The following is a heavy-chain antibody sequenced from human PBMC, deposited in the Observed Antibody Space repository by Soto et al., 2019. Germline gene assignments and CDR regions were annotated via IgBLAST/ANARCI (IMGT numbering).Heavy chain of an antibody. V-gene: IGHV3-9*01. CDR1: GFTFDDYA. CDR2: ISWNSGSI. Sequence: EVQLVESGGGLVQPGRSLRLSCAASGFTFDDYAMHWVRQAPGKGLEWVSGISWNSGSIGYADSVKGRFTISRDNAKNSLYLQVNSLRAEDTALYYCAKDYRAVTTLPLDYWGQGTLVTVSS. J-gene: IGHJ4*02. CDR3: AKDYRAVTTLPLDY. D-gene: IGHD4-17*01.